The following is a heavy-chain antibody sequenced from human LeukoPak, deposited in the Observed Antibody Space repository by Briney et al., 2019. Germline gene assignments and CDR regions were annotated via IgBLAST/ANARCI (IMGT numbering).Heavy chain of an antibody. CDR3: ARASMIVVDYFDY. CDR1: GFTFSSYA. V-gene: IGHV3-23*01. Sequence: GGSLRLYCAASGFTFSSYAMSWVRQAPGKGLEWVSAISGSGGSTYYADSVKGRFTISRDNSKNTLYLQMNSLRAEDTAVYYCARASMIVVDYFDYWGQGTLVTVSS. CDR2: ISGSGGST. J-gene: IGHJ4*02. D-gene: IGHD3-22*01.